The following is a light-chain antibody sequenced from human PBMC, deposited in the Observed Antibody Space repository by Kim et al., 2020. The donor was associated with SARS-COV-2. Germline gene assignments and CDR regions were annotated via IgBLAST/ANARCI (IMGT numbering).Light chain of an antibody. CDR2: GAS. CDR3: QQYEIYPLT. CDR1: QSVHTY. J-gene: IGKJ4*01. V-gene: IGKV1-8*01. Sequence: SAFAGDRVTITCRASQSVHTYVAWYQQKPGNAPKLLIFGASTLHSGVPSRFSGSGSGTHFTLTISSLQSEDFATYYCQQYEIYPLTFGGGTKVEI.